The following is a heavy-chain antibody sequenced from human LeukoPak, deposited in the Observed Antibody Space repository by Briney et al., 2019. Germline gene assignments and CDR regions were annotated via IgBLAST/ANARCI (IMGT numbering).Heavy chain of an antibody. CDR3: ARDVFDFWSGYPTTVDY. Sequence: GGSLRLSXVASGFTFSSYSMNWVCQSPGKGLEWVSYISSSSNTIYYADSVKGRFTISRDKANNSLYLQMNSLRAEDTAVYYCARDVFDFWSGYPTTVDYWGQGTLVTVSS. J-gene: IGHJ4*02. CDR1: GFTFSSYS. CDR2: ISSSSNTI. V-gene: IGHV3-48*01. D-gene: IGHD3-3*01.